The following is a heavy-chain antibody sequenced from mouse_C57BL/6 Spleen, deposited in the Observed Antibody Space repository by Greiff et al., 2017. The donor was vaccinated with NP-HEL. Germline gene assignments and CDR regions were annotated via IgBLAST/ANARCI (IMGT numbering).Heavy chain of an antibody. V-gene: IGHV2-6*01. CDR1: GFSLTSYG. J-gene: IGHJ4*01. CDR3: ASSYDSYAMDY. D-gene: IGHD6-5*01. Sequence: VKLVESGPGLVAPSQSLSITCTVSGFSLTSYGVDWVRQSPGKGLEWLGVIWGVGSTNYNSALKSRLSISKDNSKSQVFLKMNSLQTDDTAMYYCASSYDSYAMDYWGQGTSVTVSS. CDR2: IWGVGST.